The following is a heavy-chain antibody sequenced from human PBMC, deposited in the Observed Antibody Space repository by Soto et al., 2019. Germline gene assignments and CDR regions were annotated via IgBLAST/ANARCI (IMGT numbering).Heavy chain of an antibody. CDR2: IDNSGSNT. CDR3: ARDPQREDGHNFDD. Sequence: LRLSCAASGLTLSDHFMSWVRQAPGKGLEWVSCIDNSGSNTYYADSVKGRFTISRDNAKSSLYLQMNSLRAEDTAVYYCARDPQREDGHNFDDWGQGTLVTVSS. J-gene: IGHJ4*02. V-gene: IGHV3-11*01. CDR1: GLTLSDHF.